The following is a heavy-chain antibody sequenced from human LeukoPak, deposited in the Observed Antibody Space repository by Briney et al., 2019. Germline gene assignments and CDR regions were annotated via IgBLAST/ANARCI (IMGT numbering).Heavy chain of an antibody. CDR2: ISASGGST. D-gene: IGHD6-13*01. J-gene: IGHJ4*02. V-gene: IGHV3-23*01. CDR1: RFTFSSYA. CDR3: VKDGGYSSSCYYFDY. Sequence: GGSLRLSCAASRFTFSSYAMSWVRQAPGRGLEWVSGISASGGSTYYADSVKGRFIISRENSKNTLYLQMSSLRAEDTAIYYRVKDGGYSSSCYYFDYWGQGTLVTVSS.